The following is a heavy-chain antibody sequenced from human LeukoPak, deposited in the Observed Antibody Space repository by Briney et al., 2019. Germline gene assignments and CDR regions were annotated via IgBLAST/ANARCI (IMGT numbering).Heavy chain of an antibody. CDR2: IYYSGST. Sequence: PSETLSLTCTVSGGSISSSSYYWGWIRQPPGKGLEWIGSIYYSGSTYYNPSLKSRVTISVDTSKNQFSLKLSSVTAADTAVYYCANFPYCSGGSCYSGGVDYWGQGTLVTVSS. CDR3: ANFPYCSGGSCYSGGVDY. J-gene: IGHJ4*02. D-gene: IGHD2-15*01. CDR1: GGSISSSSYY. V-gene: IGHV4-39*07.